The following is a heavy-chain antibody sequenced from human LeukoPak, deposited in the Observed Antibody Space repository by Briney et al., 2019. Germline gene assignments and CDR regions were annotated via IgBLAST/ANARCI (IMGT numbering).Heavy chain of an antibody. V-gene: IGHV3-53*01. CDR2: IYSGGST. Sequence: GGSLSLSCAASGFPFSSNYMSWVRQAPGKGLEGVAVIYSGGSTYYADSVKGRFTISRDNSKNTLYLQMNSLRAEDTAVYYCATEMRAMVSAYDYWGQGTLVTVSS. J-gene: IGHJ4*02. CDR1: GFPFSSNY. D-gene: IGHD5-18*01. CDR3: ATEMRAMVSAYDY.